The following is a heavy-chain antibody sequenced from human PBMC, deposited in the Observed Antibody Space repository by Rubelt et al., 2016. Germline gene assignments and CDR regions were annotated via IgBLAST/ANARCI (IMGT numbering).Heavy chain of an antibody. J-gene: IGHJ5*02. CDR3: ARRSGMCDH. CDR1: GFSLSASGVG. D-gene: IGHD1-26*01. CDR2: VYLDDEK. Sequence: QITLKESGPTLVKPTQTLTLTCTFSGFSLSASGVGVGWIRQPTGEALEWLAHVYLDDEKRYSPSLRSRLTIIKDTSQNQVILTMTNMDPMDTGTYFWARRSGMCDHWGQGTLVTVSS. V-gene: IGHV2-5*02.